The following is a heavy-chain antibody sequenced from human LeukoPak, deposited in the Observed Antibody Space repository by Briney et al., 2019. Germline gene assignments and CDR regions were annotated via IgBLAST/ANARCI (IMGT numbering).Heavy chain of an antibody. V-gene: IGHV1-46*01. CDR1: GYSLTSYF. CDR3: ARDTPGPYYDFWSGYLTNYYYYYMDV. Sequence: ASVEVSCKASGYSLTSYFMHWVRQAPGQGLEWVGVINPSGDGTSYTQKFQGRVTMTRDMSTSTVFMELSSLRSEDTAVYYCARDTPGPYYDFWSGYLTNYYYYYMDVWGKGTTVTVSS. J-gene: IGHJ6*03. D-gene: IGHD3-3*01. CDR2: INPSGDGT.